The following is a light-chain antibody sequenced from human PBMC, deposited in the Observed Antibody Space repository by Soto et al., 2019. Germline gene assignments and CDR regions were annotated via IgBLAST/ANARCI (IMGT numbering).Light chain of an antibody. CDR1: QGISSY. Sequence: DIQLTQSPSFLSASVGDRVTITCRASQGISSYLAWYQQKPGKAPKLLIYAASTLQSGVPSRFSGSGSGTEFTRTISSLQPEAFATYYCQQLNSYPSTFGSGTKVDIK. J-gene: IGKJ3*01. CDR2: AAS. CDR3: QQLNSYPST. V-gene: IGKV1-9*01.